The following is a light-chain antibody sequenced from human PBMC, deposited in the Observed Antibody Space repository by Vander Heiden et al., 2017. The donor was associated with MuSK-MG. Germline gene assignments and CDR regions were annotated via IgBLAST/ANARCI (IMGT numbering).Light chain of an antibody. CDR2: WAS. CDR1: QSVLYSSNNKNY. V-gene: IGKV4-1*01. Sequence: DIVMTQSPDSLAGSLGERATINCKSSQSVLYSSNNKNYLAWYQQKPGQPPKLLIYWASTRESGVPDRFSGSGSGTDFTLTISSLQAEDVAVYYCQQYYSTPQTFGQGTKVEIK. CDR3: QQYYSTPQT. J-gene: IGKJ1*01.